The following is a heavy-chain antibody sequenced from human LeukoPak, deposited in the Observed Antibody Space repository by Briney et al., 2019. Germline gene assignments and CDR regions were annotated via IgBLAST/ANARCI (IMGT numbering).Heavy chain of an antibody. CDR2: IYSGGST. J-gene: IGHJ4*02. Sequence: PEGSLRLSCAASGFTVSSNYMSWVRQAPGKGLEWVSVIYSGGSTYYADSVKGRFTISRDNSKNTLYLQMNSLRAEDTAVYYCASPGRHTAIGYWGQGTLVTVSS. CDR1: GFTVSSNY. D-gene: IGHD5-18*01. CDR3: ASPGRHTAIGY. V-gene: IGHV3-66*02.